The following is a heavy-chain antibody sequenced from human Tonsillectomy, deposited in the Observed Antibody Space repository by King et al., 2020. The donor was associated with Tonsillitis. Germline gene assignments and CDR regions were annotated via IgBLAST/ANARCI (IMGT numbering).Heavy chain of an antibody. J-gene: IGHJ5*02. CDR2: ISVSGSTI. Sequence: VQLVESGGGLVQPGGSLRLSCAASGFTFSSYEMNWVRQAPGKWLEWISSISVSGSTIYYADSVKGRFTISRDNAKNSLYLQMNSLRAEDTAVYYCARGGYSDSSGYYTSWGQGTLVTVSS. CDR3: ARGGYSDSSGYYTS. D-gene: IGHD3-22*01. CDR1: GFTFSSYE. V-gene: IGHV3-48*03.